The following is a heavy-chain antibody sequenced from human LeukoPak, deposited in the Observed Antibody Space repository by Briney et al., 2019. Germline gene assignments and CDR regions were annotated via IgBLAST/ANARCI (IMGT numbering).Heavy chain of an antibody. J-gene: IGHJ5*02. D-gene: IGHD2-15*01. CDR3: ARDENCSGGSCYLSFDQAGWFDP. V-gene: IGHV4-34*01. CDR1: GFIVSSNY. CDR2: INHSGST. Sequence: GSLRLSCVVSGFIVSSNYMSWIRQPPGKGLEWIGEINHSGSTNYNPSLKSRVTISVDTSKNQFSLKLSSVTAADTAVYYCARDENCSGGSCYLSFDQAGWFDPWGQGTLVTVSS.